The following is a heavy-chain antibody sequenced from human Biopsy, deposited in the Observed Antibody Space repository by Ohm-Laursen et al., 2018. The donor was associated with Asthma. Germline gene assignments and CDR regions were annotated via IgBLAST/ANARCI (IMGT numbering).Heavy chain of an antibody. D-gene: IGHD4-17*01. CDR3: ASDFPKDYVRYNFQF. V-gene: IGHV1-24*01. CDR1: GYSLTDLS. Sequence: ASVKVSCKISGYSLTDLSMHWVRQAPGQGLEWMGGHDHEEGGTVNARRFQGRVTMTEGTSTDTAYMELSSLSSDDTAVYCCASDFPKDYVRYNFQFWGQGTLVTVSS. J-gene: IGHJ4*02. CDR2: HDHEEGGT.